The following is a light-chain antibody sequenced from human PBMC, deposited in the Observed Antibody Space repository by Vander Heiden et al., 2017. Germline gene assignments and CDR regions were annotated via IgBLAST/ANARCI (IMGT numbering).Light chain of an antibody. J-gene: IGLJ1*01. CDR3: AACDDSLNGYV. Sequence: QSVLTQPPSAAGTPGQRVTISCSGSSPHIGSNPGNWYQQPPGTAPNILLYSNNQRPSGVPDRFSGSKSGTSATLAISGLQSEDEADYYCAACDDSLNGYVFGTGTKGTVL. CDR1: SPHIGSNP. CDR2: SNN. V-gene: IGLV1-44*01.